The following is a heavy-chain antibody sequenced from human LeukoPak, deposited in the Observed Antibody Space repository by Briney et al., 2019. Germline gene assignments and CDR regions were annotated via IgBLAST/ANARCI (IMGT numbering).Heavy chain of an antibody. Sequence: PGGSLRLSCAASGFTFSSYAMSWVRQAPGKGLEWVSAISGSGGSTYYADSVKGRFTISRDNSKNTLYLQMDSLRAEDTAVYYCAKTPRVYGDYAMFDYWGQGTLVTVSS. V-gene: IGHV3-23*01. CDR2: ISGSGGST. D-gene: IGHD4-17*01. J-gene: IGHJ4*02. CDR3: AKTPRVYGDYAMFDY. CDR1: GFTFSSYA.